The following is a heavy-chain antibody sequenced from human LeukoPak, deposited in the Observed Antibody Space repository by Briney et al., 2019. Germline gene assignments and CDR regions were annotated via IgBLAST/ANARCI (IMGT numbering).Heavy chain of an antibody. V-gene: IGHV3-23*01. CDR1: GFTFSSYA. D-gene: IGHD1-26*01. CDR3: ARAALVGATTWGPNWFDP. CDR2: ISGSGGSI. Sequence: GGSLRLSCAASGFTFSSYAMSWVRQAPGKGLEWVSAISGSGGSIYYADSVKGRFTISRDNAKNSLYLQMNSLRAEDTAVYYCARAALVGATTWGPNWFDPWGQGTLVTVSS. J-gene: IGHJ5*02.